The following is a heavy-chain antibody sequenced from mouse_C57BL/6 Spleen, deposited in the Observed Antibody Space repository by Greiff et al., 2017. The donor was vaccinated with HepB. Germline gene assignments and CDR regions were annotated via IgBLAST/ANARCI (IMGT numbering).Heavy chain of an antibody. CDR2: IHPNSGST. J-gene: IGHJ4*01. CDR3: AREGLGLYYAMDY. Sequence: QVQLQQSGAELVKPGASVKLSCKASGYTFTSYWMHWVKQRPGQGLEWIGMIHPNSGSTNYNEKFKSKATLTVDKSSSTAYMQLSSLTSEDSAVYYCAREGLGLYYAMDYWGQGTSVTVSS. CDR1: GYTFTSYW. V-gene: IGHV1-64*01. D-gene: IGHD4-1*01.